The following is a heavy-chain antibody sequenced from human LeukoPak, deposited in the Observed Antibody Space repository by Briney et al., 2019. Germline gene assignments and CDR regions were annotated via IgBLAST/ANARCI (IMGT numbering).Heavy chain of an antibody. J-gene: IGHJ5*02. CDR1: GGSISSYY. CDR3: ARSIAVADNWFDP. Sequence: SETLSLTCTVSGGSISSYYWSWIRQPPGKGLEWIGYIYYSGSTNYNPSLKSRVTISVDASKNQFSLKLSSVTAADTAVYYCARSIAVADNWFDPWGQGTLVTVSS. V-gene: IGHV4-59*12. D-gene: IGHD6-19*01. CDR2: IYYSGST.